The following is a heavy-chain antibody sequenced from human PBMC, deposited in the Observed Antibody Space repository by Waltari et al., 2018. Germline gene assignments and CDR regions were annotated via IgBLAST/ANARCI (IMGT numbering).Heavy chain of an antibody. V-gene: IGHV4-59*01. D-gene: IGHD3-16*01. CDR2: IYYSGST. CDR1: GGSISSYY. Sequence: QVQLQESGPGLVKPSETLSLTCTVSGGSISSYYWSWIRQPPGKGLEWIGYIYYSGSTNYNPSLKSRVTISVDTSKNQFSLKLSSVTAADTAVYYCARWGPGWFQHWGQGTLVTVSS. J-gene: IGHJ1*01. CDR3: ARWGPGWFQH.